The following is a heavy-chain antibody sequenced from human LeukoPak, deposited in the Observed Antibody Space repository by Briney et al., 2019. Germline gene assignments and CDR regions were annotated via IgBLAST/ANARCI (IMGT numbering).Heavy chain of an antibody. CDR1: GYTFTSYD. CDR2: MNPNSGNT. D-gene: IGHD2-2*01. J-gene: IGHJ3*02. Sequence: GASVKVSCKASGYTFTSYDINWVRQATGQGLEWMGWMNPNSGNTGYAQKFQGRVTMTRNTSISTAYMELSRLRSDDTAVYYCARVLTPGRVVVDAFDIWGQGTMVTVSS. V-gene: IGHV1-8*01. CDR3: ARVLTPGRVVVDAFDI.